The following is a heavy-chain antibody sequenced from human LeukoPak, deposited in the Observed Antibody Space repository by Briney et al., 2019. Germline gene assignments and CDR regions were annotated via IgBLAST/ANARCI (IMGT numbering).Heavy chain of an antibody. CDR1: GGSISSYY. V-gene: IGHV4-4*07. CDR2: IYTSGST. CDR3: ARDLDPMITMVRGVISAFGI. D-gene: IGHD3-10*01. J-gene: IGHJ3*02. Sequence: SETLSLTCTVSGGSISSYYWSWIRQPAGKGLEWIGRIYTSGSTNYNPSLKSRVTMSVDTSKNQFSLKLSSVTAADTAVYYCARDLDPMITMVRGVISAFGIWGQGTMVTVSS.